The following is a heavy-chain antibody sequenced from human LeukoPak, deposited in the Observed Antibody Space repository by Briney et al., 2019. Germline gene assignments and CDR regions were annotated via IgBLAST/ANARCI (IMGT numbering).Heavy chain of an antibody. Sequence: SETLSLTCTVSGGSLSSYYWSWIRQPAGKGLEWIGRVFTSGSTNYSPSLKSRVTISVDKSNNQFSLKLTSVTAADTAVYYCARDLSSSWSIRFDPWGQGTLVTVSS. D-gene: IGHD6-13*01. CDR2: VFTSGST. CDR3: ARDLSSSWSIRFDP. J-gene: IGHJ5*02. V-gene: IGHV4-4*07. CDR1: GGSLSSYY.